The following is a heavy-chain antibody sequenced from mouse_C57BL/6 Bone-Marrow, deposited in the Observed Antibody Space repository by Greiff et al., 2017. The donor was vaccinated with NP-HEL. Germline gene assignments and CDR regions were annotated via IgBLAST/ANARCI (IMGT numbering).Heavy chain of an antibody. D-gene: IGHD1-1*01. V-gene: IGHV1-55*01. J-gene: IGHJ2*01. CDR2: IYPGSGST. Sequence: VQLQQPGAELVKPGASVKMSCKASGYTFTSYWITWVKQRPGQGLEWIGDIYPGSGSTNYNEKFKSKATLTVDTSSSTAYMQLSSLTSEDSAVYYCARERYYYGSSPFDYWGQGTTLTVSS. CDR1: GYTFTSYW. CDR3: ARERYYYGSSPFDY.